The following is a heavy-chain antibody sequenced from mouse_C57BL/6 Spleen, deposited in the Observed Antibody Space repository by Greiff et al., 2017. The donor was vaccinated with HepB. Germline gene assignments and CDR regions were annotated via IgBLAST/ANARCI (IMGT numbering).Heavy chain of an antibody. Sequence: VQLQQSGAELARPGASVKLSCKASGYTFTSYGISWVKQRTGQGLEWIGEIYPRSGNTYYNEKFKGKATLTADKSSSTAYMELRSLTSEDSAVYFCAREVTTNFDCWGQGTTLTVSS. CDR2: IYPRSGNT. V-gene: IGHV1-81*01. J-gene: IGHJ2*01. CDR3: AREVTTNFDC. D-gene: IGHD2-2*01. CDR1: GYTFTSYG.